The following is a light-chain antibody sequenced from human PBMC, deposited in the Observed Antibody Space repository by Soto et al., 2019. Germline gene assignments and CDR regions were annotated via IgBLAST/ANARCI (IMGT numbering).Light chain of an antibody. Sequence: EVVMTQSPATLSVSPGERATLSCRASQSVGSKLAWYQQKPGQAPRLLIFDAFTRATGIPARFSGSGSGTEFTLFISSLQSEDFAVYYCQQYNNWPPLTFGGVTMVEI. V-gene: IGKV3-15*01. CDR3: QQYNNWPPLT. CDR1: QSVGSK. CDR2: DAF. J-gene: IGKJ4*01.